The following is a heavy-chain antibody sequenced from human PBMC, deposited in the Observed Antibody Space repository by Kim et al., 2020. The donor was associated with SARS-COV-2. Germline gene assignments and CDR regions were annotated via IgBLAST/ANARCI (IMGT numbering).Heavy chain of an antibody. Sequence: YYTPSLKSRVTISVDTSKNQFSLKLSSVTAADTAVYYCASFYYGSGSQAYWGQGTLVTVSS. D-gene: IGHD3-10*01. CDR3: ASFYYGSGSQAY. V-gene: IGHV4-31*02. J-gene: IGHJ4*02.